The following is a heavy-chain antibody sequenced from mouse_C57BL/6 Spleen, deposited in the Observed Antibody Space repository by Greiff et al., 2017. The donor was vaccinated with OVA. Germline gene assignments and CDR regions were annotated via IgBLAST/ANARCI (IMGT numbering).Heavy chain of an antibody. CDR2: ISNGGGST. CDR1: GFTFSDYY. Sequence: EVQLQESGGGLVQPGGSLKLSCAASGFTFSDYYMYWVRQTPEKRLEWVAYISNGGGSTYYPDTVKGRFTISRDNAKNTLYLQMSRLKSEDTAMYYCANFDVWGTGTTVTVSS. CDR3: ANFDV. V-gene: IGHV5-12*01. J-gene: IGHJ1*03.